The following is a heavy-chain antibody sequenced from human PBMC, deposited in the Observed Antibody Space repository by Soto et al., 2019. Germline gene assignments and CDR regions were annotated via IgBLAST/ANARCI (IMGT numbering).Heavy chain of an antibody. Sequence: PGGSLRLSCAASGFTFSSYSMNWVRQAPGKGLEWVSSISSSSSYIYYADSVKGRFTISRDNAKNSLYLQMNSLRAEDTAVYYSARVVVVVVAATPHSYYGMDVWGKATTVTVSS. V-gene: IGHV3-21*01. D-gene: IGHD2-15*01. CDR3: ARVVVVVVAATPHSYYGMDV. CDR2: ISSSSSYI. J-gene: IGHJ6*04. CDR1: GFTFSSYS.